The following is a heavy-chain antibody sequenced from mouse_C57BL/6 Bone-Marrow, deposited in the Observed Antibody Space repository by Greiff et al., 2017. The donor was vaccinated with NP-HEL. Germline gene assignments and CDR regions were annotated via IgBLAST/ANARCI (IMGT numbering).Heavy chain of an antibody. CDR3: ARREGG. Sequence: EVQLQESGPGLVKPSQSLSLTCSVTGYSITSGYYWNWIRQFPGNKLEWMGYISYDGSNNYNPSLKNRISITRDTSKNQFFLKLNSVTTEDTATYYCARREGGWGQGTLVTVSA. J-gene: IGHJ3*01. CDR2: ISYDGSN. V-gene: IGHV3-6*01. CDR1: GYSITSGYY.